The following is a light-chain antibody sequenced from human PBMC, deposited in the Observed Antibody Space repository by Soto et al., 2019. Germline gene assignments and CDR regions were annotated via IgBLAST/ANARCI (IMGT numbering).Light chain of an antibody. CDR2: DVT. CDR1: SSDVGNYNY. Sequence: QSALTQPRSVSGSPGQSVTISCTGTSSDVGNYNYVSWYQQHPGKAPKLMIFDVTQRPSGVPDRFSGSKSGNTASLTISGLQAEDEADYYCQSYDRSLSGWIFGTGTKLTVL. V-gene: IGLV2-11*01. J-gene: IGLJ1*01. CDR3: QSYDRSLSGWI.